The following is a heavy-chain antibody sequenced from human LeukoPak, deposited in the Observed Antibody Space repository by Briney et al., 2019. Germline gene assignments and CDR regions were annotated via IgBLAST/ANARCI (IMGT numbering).Heavy chain of an antibody. CDR2: IIPIFGTA. V-gene: IGHV1-69*05. CDR3: ARDEWFGEFDYYYMDV. CDR1: GGTFSSYA. D-gene: IGHD3-10*01. Sequence: SVKVSCKASGGTFSSYAISWVRQAPGQGLEWMGRIIPIFGTANYAQKFQGRVTITTEESTSTAYRELSSLRSEDTAVYYCARDEWFGEFDYYYMDVWGKGTTVTVSS. J-gene: IGHJ6*03.